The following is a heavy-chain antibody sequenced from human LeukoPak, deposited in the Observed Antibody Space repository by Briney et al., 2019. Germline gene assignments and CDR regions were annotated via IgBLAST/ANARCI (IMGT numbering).Heavy chain of an antibody. Sequence: SETLSLTCAVYGGSFSGYYWSWIRQPPGKGLEWIGEINHSGSTNYNPSLKSRVTISVDTSKNQFSLKLSSATAADTAVYYCARVILVPAAIRHGMDVWGKGTTVTVSS. CDR3: ARVILVPAAIRHGMDV. J-gene: IGHJ6*04. CDR1: GGSFSGYY. CDR2: INHSGST. D-gene: IGHD2-2*01. V-gene: IGHV4-34*01.